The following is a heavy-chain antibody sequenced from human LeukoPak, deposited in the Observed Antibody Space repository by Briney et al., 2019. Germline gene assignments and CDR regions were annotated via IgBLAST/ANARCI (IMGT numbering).Heavy chain of an antibody. Sequence: SETLSLTCTVSGGSISSYYWSWIRQPPGKGLEWIGYIYYSGSTNYNPSLKSRVTISVDTSKNQFSLKLSSVTAADTAVYYCVSLDYGDYGWFDPWGQGTLVTVSS. V-gene: IGHV4-59*08. CDR1: GGSISSYY. CDR3: VSLDYGDYGWFDP. J-gene: IGHJ5*02. D-gene: IGHD4-17*01. CDR2: IYYSGST.